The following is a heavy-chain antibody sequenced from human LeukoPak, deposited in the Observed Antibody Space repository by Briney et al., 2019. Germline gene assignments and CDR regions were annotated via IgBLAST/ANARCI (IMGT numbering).Heavy chain of an antibody. J-gene: IGHJ4*03. CDR3: TKDVQVGPTRGFFDF. D-gene: IGHD1-26*01. V-gene: IGHV3-23*01. CDR2: ISGTGFTT. CDR1: GFTFNSYT. Sequence: GGSLRLSCAASGFTFNSYTMSWVRQAPGKGLEWVAVISGTGFTTLHQDSVKGRFTISRDNSKNILYLQMDGLRAEDTAIYFCTKDVQVGPTRGFFDFWGQGTLVTVSP.